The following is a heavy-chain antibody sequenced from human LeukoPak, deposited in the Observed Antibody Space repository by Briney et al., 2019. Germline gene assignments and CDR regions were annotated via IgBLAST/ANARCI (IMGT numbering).Heavy chain of an antibody. CDR3: AKADCGGDCSMFDY. Sequence: GGSLRLSCAASGFTFSSYAMYWVRQAPGKGLECVALISYDGSNKYYADSVKGRFTISRDNSKNTLYLQMNSLRAEDTAVYYCAKADCGGDCSMFDYWGQGTLVTVSS. J-gene: IGHJ4*02. V-gene: IGHV3-30-3*01. CDR1: GFTFSSYA. D-gene: IGHD2-21*01. CDR2: ISYDGSNK.